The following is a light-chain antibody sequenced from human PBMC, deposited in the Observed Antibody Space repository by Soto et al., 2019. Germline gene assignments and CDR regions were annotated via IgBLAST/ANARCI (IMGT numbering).Light chain of an antibody. CDR3: QQYYNSVLS. V-gene: IGKV1-39*01. CDR2: AAS. Sequence: DIQMTQSPSSLSASLGDRVTITCLASQSISNFLNLVQHKPGNAPKVLISAASTLQSGVPPRFSGSESGTDFTLTISSLQPEDSESYYCQQYYNSVLSFGGGTKVEIK. CDR1: QSISNF. J-gene: IGKJ4*01.